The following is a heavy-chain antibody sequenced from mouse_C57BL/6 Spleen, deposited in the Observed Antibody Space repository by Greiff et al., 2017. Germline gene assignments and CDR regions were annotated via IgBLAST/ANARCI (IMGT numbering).Heavy chain of an antibody. CDR3: ARDLTGTTGYAMDY. J-gene: IGHJ4*01. Sequence: EVKVEESGGGLVKPGGSLKLSCAASGFTFSSYAMSWVRQTPEKRLEWVATISDGGSYTYYPDNVKGRFTISRDNAKNNLYLQMSHLKSEDTAMYYCARDLTGTTGYAMDYWGQGTSVTVSS. V-gene: IGHV5-4*01. CDR1: GFTFSSYA. D-gene: IGHD4-1*01. CDR2: ISDGGSYT.